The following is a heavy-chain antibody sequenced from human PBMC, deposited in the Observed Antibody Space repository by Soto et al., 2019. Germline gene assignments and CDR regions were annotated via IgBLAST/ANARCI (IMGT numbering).Heavy chain of an antibody. J-gene: IGHJ6*02. D-gene: IGHD1-26*01. CDR3: AVNIVGATHCGMDV. V-gene: IGHV1-69*02. CDR1: GGTFSSYT. CDR2: IIPILGIA. Sequence: QVQLVQSGAEVKKPGSSVKVSCKASGGTFSSYTISWVRQAPGQGLEWMGRIIPILGIANYAQKFQGRVTITADKSTSTAYMELSSLRCEDTAVYYCAVNIVGATHCGMDVWGQGTTVTVSS.